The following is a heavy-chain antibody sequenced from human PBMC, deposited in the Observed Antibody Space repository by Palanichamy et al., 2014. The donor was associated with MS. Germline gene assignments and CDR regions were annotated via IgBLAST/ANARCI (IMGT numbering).Heavy chain of an antibody. Sequence: QVQLVESGGGVVQPGRSLRLSCAASGFTFSSYGMHWVRQAPGKGLEWVAVIWYDGSNKYYAGSVKGRFTISRDNSKNTLYLQMNSLRAEDTAVYYCARDGARRDSSGHNWFDPWGQGTLVTVSS. CDR3: ARDGARRDSSGHNWFDP. V-gene: IGHV3-33*01. J-gene: IGHJ5*02. CDR2: IWYDGSNK. CDR1: GFTFSSYG. D-gene: IGHD6-19*01.